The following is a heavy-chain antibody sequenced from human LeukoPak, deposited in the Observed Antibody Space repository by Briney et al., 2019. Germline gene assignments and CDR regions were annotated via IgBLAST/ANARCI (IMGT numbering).Heavy chain of an antibody. D-gene: IGHD4-17*01. Sequence: GGSLRLSCAASGFTFSSYAMSWVRQAPGKGLEWVSAISGSGGSTYYADSVKGRFTISRDNAKNSLYLQMNSLRAEDTALYYCARDSYGDYGEVGDYWGQGTLVTVSS. V-gene: IGHV3-23*01. CDR1: GFTFSSYA. CDR3: ARDSYGDYGEVGDY. CDR2: ISGSGGST. J-gene: IGHJ4*02.